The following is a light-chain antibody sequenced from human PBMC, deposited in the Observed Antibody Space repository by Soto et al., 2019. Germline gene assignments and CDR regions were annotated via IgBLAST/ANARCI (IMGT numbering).Light chain of an antibody. Sequence: EIVLTQSPATLSLSPGERATLSCRASQSVNSYLAWYQQKPGQAPRLLIYDGSNRATGIPARFSGSGSGTDLTLTISSLEPEDFAVYYCQHRSNWPPTFGQGTKLEIK. CDR3: QHRSNWPPT. J-gene: IGKJ2*01. CDR1: QSVNSY. CDR2: DGS. V-gene: IGKV3-11*01.